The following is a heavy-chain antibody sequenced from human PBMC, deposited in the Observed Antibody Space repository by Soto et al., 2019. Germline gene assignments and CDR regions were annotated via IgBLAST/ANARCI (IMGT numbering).Heavy chain of an antibody. CDR1: GGSISSGGYY. J-gene: IGHJ3*02. Sequence: SETLSLTCTVSGGSISSGGYYWSWIRQHPGKGLEWIGYIDYSGSTYYNPSLKSRVTISVDTSKNQFSLKASSVTAADTAVYYCARRQLAVRFQHDAFDIWVQGTMVTVSS. V-gene: IGHV4-31*03. CDR2: IDYSGST. CDR3: ARRQLAVRFQHDAFDI. D-gene: IGHD4-17*01.